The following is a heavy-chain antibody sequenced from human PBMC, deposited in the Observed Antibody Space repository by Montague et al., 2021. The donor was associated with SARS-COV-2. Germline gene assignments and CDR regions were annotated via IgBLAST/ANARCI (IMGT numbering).Heavy chain of an antibody. J-gene: IGHJ6*02. CDR2: VYDSGST. CDR1: GGSINNYY. V-gene: IGHV4-59*08. CDR3: ARRGVVSAGMEYYYYGMDV. Sequence: SETLSLTCTVSGGSINNYYWSWIRQSPDKGLEWIGYVYDSGSTNYNPSLKSRVTISIDTSKNQFSLKLSSVTAADTAVYYCARRGVVSAGMEYYYYGMDVWGQGTTVTVSS. D-gene: IGHD2-2*01.